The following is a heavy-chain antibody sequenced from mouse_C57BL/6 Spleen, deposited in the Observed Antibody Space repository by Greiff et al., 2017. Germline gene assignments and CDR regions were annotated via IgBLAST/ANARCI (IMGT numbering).Heavy chain of an antibody. Sequence: EVKVVESEGGLVQPGSSMKLSCTASGFTFSDYFMAWVRQVPEKGLEWVANINYDGSSTYYLDSLKIRFIISRDNAKNILYLQMSSLKSEDTATYYCARADYYYGSSYVFAYWGQGTLVTVSA. V-gene: IGHV5-16*01. CDR3: ARADYYYGSSYVFAY. D-gene: IGHD1-1*01. J-gene: IGHJ3*01. CDR2: INYDGSST. CDR1: GFTFSDYF.